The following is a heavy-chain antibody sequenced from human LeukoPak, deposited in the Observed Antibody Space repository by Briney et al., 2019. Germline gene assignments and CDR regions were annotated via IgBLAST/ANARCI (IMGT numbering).Heavy chain of an antibody. V-gene: IGHV3-7*01. CDR3: ARWGFGELWGFDY. Sequence: GGSLRLSCAASGFTFSSYWMSWVRQAPGKGLEWVANIKQDGSEKYYVDSVKGRFTISRDNAKNSLYLQMNSLRAVDTAVYYCARWGFGELWGFDYWGQGTLVTVSS. D-gene: IGHD3-10*01. J-gene: IGHJ4*02. CDR2: IKQDGSEK. CDR1: GFTFSSYW.